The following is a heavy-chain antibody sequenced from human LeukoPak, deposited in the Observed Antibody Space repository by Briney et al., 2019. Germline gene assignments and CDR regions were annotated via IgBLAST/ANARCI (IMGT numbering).Heavy chain of an antibody. Sequence: GGSLRLSCAAFGFTFSSYGMHWVRQAPGKGLEWVAFIRYDGSNKYYADSVKGRFTISRDNSKNTLYLQMNSLRAEDTAVYYCAKGFGYFDMDGAFDIWGQGTMVTVSS. CDR1: GFTFSSYG. D-gene: IGHD3-9*01. CDR2: IRYDGSNK. V-gene: IGHV3-30*02. CDR3: AKGFGYFDMDGAFDI. J-gene: IGHJ3*02.